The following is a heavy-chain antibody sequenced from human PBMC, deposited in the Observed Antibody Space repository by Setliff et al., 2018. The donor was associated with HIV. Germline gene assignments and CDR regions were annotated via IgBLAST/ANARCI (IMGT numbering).Heavy chain of an antibody. D-gene: IGHD3-3*01. CDR2: INPNSGGT. Sequence: ASVKVSCKASGYTFTGYYMHWVRQAPGQGLEWMGWINPNSGGTNYAQKFQGRVTISADTSKNQFSLKLSSVIAADTAVYYCARIFGDQGYYYGMDVWGQGTTVTVSS. CDR1: GYTFTGYY. J-gene: IGHJ6*02. V-gene: IGHV1-2*02. CDR3: ARIFGDQGYYYGMDV.